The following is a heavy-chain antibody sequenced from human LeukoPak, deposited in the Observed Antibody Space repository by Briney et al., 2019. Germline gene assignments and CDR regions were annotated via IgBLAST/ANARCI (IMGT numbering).Heavy chain of an antibody. CDR1: GASLARDMYH. J-gene: IGHJ3*01. V-gene: IGHV4-39*01. CDR3: ARRGDAWQILYSFDV. Sequence: VKPSETLSLTCTVSGASLARDMYHWGWVRQSPGKGLEWLGTIYDGSTFYSPSFKSRVTISINASKKQLSLNLASVTAADTAVYYCARRGDAWQILYSFDVWGQGTAVIVSS. D-gene: IGHD2-15*01. CDR2: IYDGST.